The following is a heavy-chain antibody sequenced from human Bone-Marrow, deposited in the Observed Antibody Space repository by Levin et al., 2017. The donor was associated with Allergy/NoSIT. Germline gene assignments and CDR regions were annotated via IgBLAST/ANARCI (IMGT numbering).Heavy chain of an antibody. Sequence: GESLKISCKGSGYSFTSYWISWVRQMPGKGLEWMGRIDPSDSYTNYSPSFQGHVTISADKSISTAYLQWSSLKASDTAMYYCARHQGGGYSGYLREGFDYWGQGTLVTVSS. J-gene: IGHJ4*02. D-gene: IGHD5-12*01. CDR2: IDPSDSYT. CDR3: ARHQGGGYSGYLREGFDY. CDR1: GYSFTSYW. V-gene: IGHV5-10-1*01.